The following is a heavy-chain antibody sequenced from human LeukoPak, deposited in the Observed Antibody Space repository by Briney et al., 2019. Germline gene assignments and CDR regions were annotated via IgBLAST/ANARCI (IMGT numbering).Heavy chain of an antibody. CDR2: IYTSGST. Sequence: PSETLSLTCTVSGGSISSGGYYWSWIRQHPGKGLEWIGRIYTSGSTNYNPSLKSRVTMSVDTSKNQFSLKLSSVTAADTAVYYCARVGEGDYGVDYWGQGTLVTVSS. CDR1: GGSISSGGYY. V-gene: IGHV4-61*02. CDR3: ARVGEGDYGVDY. J-gene: IGHJ4*02. D-gene: IGHD4-17*01.